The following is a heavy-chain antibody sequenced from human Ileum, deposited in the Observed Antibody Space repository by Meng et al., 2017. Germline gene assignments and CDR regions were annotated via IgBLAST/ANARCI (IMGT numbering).Heavy chain of an antibody. Sequence: PLSEAAPTLGKPSQTPPLTCTFSGFSLGITGEGVGWIRQPPGKALEWLAAIHWNEDKRYSPSLRTRLSITKDTSKNQVVLTLANVDPVDTATYFCAHKIYDKNEERYYFDFWGQGTLVTVSS. CDR3: AHKIYDKNEERYYFDF. J-gene: IGHJ4*02. D-gene: IGHD1-1*01. CDR1: GFSLGITGEG. CDR2: IHWNEDK. V-gene: IGHV2-5*01.